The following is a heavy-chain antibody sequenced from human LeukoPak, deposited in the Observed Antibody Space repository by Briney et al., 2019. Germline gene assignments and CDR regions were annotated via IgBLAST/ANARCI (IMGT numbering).Heavy chain of an antibody. D-gene: IGHD3-9*01. CDR1: GFTLTSYA. V-gene: IGHV3-33*01. J-gene: IGHJ4*02. Sequence: PGGSLRLSCATSGFTLTSYAVHWVRQAPGKGLEWVGSIWYDGSSKYYADSVKGRFTISRDNSKNTLYLQMNSLRAEDTAVYYCARDAGYDILSGYFDYWGQGTLVTVSS. CDR3: ARDAGYDILSGYFDY. CDR2: IWYDGSSK.